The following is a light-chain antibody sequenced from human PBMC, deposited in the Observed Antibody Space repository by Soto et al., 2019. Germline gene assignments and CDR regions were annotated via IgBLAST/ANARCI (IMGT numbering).Light chain of an antibody. CDR2: TGS. CDR1: QGIQHW. V-gene: IGKV1-12*01. Sequence: DIQRTQSPSYVSASVGDRVTITCRASQGIQHWVAWYQQKPGTAPNLRIYTGSSLQSGVPSRVSGSGSGTDFTLTISSLQPEDFATYYCLQDYDYPRTFGQGTKVDI. CDR3: LQDYDYPRT. J-gene: IGKJ1*01.